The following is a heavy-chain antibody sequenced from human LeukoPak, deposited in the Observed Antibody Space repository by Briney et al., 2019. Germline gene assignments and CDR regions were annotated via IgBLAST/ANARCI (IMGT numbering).Heavy chain of an antibody. CDR1: GYTLTELS. D-gene: IGHD6-13*01. Sequence: ASVKVSCKVSGYTLTELSMHWVRQAPGKGLEWMGGFDPEDGETIYAQKFQGRVTMTEDTSTDTAYVELSSLRSEDTAVYYCATASWREGHGGAFDIWGQGTMVTVSS. CDR3: ATASWREGHGGAFDI. J-gene: IGHJ3*02. CDR2: FDPEDGET. V-gene: IGHV1-24*01.